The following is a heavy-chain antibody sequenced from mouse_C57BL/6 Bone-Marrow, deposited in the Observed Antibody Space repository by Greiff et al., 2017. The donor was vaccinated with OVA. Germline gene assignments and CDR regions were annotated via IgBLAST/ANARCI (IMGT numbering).Heavy chain of an antibody. J-gene: IGHJ2*01. CDR3: ARHLGY. V-gene: IGHV5-6*01. CDR2: ISSGGSYT. CDR1: GFTFSSYG. Sequence: EVKVVESGGDLVKPGGSLKLSCAASGFTFSSYGMSWVRQTPDKRLEWVATISSGGSYTYYPDSVKGRFTISRDNAKNTLYLQMSSLKSEDTAMYYCARHLGYWGQGTTLTVSS.